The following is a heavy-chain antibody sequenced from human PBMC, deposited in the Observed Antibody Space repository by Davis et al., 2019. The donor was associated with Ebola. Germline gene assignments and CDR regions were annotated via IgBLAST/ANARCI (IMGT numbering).Heavy chain of an antibody. Sequence: PGGSLRLSCAASGFTFSSYWMHWVRQAPGKGLVWVSRINSDGSSTSYADSVKGRFTISRDNAKNTLYLQMNSLRVEDTAVYYCARGRAYCGGDCYSDFGYWGQGTLVTVSS. J-gene: IGHJ4*02. D-gene: IGHD2-21*02. CDR1: GFTFSSYW. CDR2: INSDGSST. CDR3: ARGRAYCGGDCYSDFGY. V-gene: IGHV3-74*01.